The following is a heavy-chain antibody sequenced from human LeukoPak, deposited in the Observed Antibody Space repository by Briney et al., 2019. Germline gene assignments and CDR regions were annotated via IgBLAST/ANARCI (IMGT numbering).Heavy chain of an antibody. J-gene: IGHJ6*02. D-gene: IGHD3-10*01. CDR1: GGTFSSYA. Sequence: GASVKVSCKASGGTFSSYAISWVRQAPGQGLEWMGRIIPILGIANYAQKFQGRVTITADKSTSTAYMELSSLRSDDTAVYYCARVRVLLWFGELLSTPYYYYGMDVWGQGTTVTVSS. CDR2: IIPILGIA. V-gene: IGHV1-69*04. CDR3: ARVRVLLWFGELLSTPYYYYGMDV.